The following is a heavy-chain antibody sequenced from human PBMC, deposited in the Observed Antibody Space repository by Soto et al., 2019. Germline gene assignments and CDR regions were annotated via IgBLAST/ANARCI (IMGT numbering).Heavy chain of an antibody. CDR2: ISGSGGST. D-gene: IGHD3-10*01. CDR3: AKGHGIYGSGTGNDY. J-gene: IGHJ4*02. Sequence: PGGSLRLSCAASGFTFSSYAMSWVRQAPGKGLEWVSAISGSGGSTYYADSVEGRFTISRDNSKNTLYLQMNSLRAEDTAVYYCAKGHGIYGSGTGNDYWGQGTLVTVSS. CDR1: GFTFSSYA. V-gene: IGHV3-23*01.